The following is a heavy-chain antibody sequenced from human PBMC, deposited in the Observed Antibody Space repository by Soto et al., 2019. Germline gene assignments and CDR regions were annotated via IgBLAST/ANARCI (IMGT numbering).Heavy chain of an antibody. J-gene: IGHJ5*02. Sequence: QVQLVQSGAEVKKPGASMKVSCKASGYIFTSHFMHWVRQAPGQGLEWMGIIDPSGGSTHYAQKSRXRXPRTRDTSTSTVYLELNSLRSEATAVYYCARLADVSAWRFDPWGQGTLVTVSS. CDR2: IDPSGGST. CDR1: GYIFTSHF. CDR3: ARLADVSAWRFDP. V-gene: IGHV1-46*01. D-gene: IGHD5-12*01.